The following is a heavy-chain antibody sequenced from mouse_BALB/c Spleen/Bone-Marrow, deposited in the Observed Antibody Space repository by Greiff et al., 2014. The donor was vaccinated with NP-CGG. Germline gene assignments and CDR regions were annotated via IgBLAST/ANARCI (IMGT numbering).Heavy chain of an antibody. Sequence: EVQVVQSGGGLVKPGGSLKLSCAASGFTFSSYGMPWVRQTPEKRLEWVGTISGGCGYTYFSDSVKGRFAISRDNDKNSLNLQMSSLRSEDTALYYCARSFGNSYWYIDVWGAGTTVTVSS. CDR2: ISGGCGYT. J-gene: IGHJ1*01. CDR3: ARSFGNSYWYIDV. V-gene: IGHV5-9-2*01. CDR1: GFTFSSYG. D-gene: IGHD1-1*01.